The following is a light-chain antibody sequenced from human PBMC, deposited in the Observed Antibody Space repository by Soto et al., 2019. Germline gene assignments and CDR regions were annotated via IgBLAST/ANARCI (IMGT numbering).Light chain of an antibody. V-gene: IGKV3-15*01. CDR1: QSIGSL. Sequence: EVVMTQSPATLSVSPGEGATLSCRASQSIGSLLAWYQQRPGQAPRLLIYRASTRATGVPARFSGSGSGTESTLTISSLQSEDLAVYYCQQYNNWPITFGGGTKVEIK. J-gene: IGKJ4*01. CDR3: QQYNNWPIT. CDR2: RAS.